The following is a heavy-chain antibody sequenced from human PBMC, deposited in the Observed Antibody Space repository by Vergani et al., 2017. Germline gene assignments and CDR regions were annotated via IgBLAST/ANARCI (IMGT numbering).Heavy chain of an antibody. CDR2: LTGGGGST. CDR1: GFTFSTYS. D-gene: IGHD1-26*01. J-gene: IGHJ4*02. Sequence: EVQLLESGGSLKQPGGSVRLSCAASGFTFSTYSMHWIRQAPGKGLEWVSVLTGGGGSTYYADSFKGRFIISRYNSRDTLYLQMNSLRPEDTATYYCVKDAGSYENFFDAWGQGTLVTVSS. CDR3: VKDAGSYENFFDA. V-gene: IGHV3-23*01.